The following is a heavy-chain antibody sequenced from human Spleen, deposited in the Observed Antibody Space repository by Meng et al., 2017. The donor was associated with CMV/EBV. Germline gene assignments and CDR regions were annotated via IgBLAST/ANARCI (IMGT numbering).Heavy chain of an antibody. V-gene: IGHV1-2*02. J-gene: IGHJ5*02. CDR1: GYTFTGYY. CDR2: VNPKGGGT. D-gene: IGHD2-2*02. Sequence: GESLKISCKASGYTFTGYYMHWVRQAPGQGLEWMGWVNPKGGGTNYAQKFQGRVTMTRDTSISTAYMELSSLRSDDTAVYYCARAPPDCSSTSCYIFRFDPWGQGTLVTVSS. CDR3: ARAPPDCSSTSCYIFRFDP.